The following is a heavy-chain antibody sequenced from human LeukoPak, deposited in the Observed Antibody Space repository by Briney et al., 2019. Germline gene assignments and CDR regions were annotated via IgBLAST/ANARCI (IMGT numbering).Heavy chain of an antibody. Sequence: SETLSLTCTVSGGSIGSYYWSWIRQPAGKGLEWIGRIYTSGSTNYNPSLKSRVTISVDKSKNQFSLKLSSVTAADTAVYYCARDKSGDYYDSSGYSDYYYMDVWGKGTTVTVSS. J-gene: IGHJ6*03. V-gene: IGHV4-4*07. CDR1: GGSIGSYY. CDR2: IYTSGST. CDR3: ARDKSGDYYDSSGYSDYYYMDV. D-gene: IGHD3-22*01.